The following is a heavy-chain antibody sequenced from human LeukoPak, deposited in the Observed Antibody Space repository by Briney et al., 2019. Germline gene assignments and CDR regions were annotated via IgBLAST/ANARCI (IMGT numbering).Heavy chain of an antibody. D-gene: IGHD3-10*01. Sequence: GGSLRLSCAASGFTFDDYAMHWVRQAPGKGLEWVSGISWNSGSIGYADSVKGRFTISRDNAKNSLYLQMNSLRAEDTALYYCARGLGSGRHAFDIWGQGTMVTVSS. J-gene: IGHJ3*02. CDR2: ISWNSGSI. CDR1: GFTFDDYA. CDR3: ARGLGSGRHAFDI. V-gene: IGHV3-9*01.